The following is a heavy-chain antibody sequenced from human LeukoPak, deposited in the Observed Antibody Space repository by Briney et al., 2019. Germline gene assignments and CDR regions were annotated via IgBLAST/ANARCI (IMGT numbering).Heavy chain of an antibody. CDR1: GYTFTSYD. Sequence: GASVKVSCKASGYTFTSYDINWVRQATGQGLEWMGWMNPNSGNTGYAQKFQGRVTMTRNTSISTAYMELSSLRSEDTAVYYCARVFLSIVWTPGVTTVTTRVVYDGMDVWGQGTTVTVSS. D-gene: IGHD4-17*01. CDR3: ARVFLSIVWTPGVTTVTTRVVYDGMDV. V-gene: IGHV1-8*01. CDR2: MNPNSGNT. J-gene: IGHJ6*02.